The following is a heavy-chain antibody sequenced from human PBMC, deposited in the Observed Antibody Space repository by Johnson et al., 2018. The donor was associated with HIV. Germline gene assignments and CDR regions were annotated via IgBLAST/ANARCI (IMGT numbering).Heavy chain of an antibody. Sequence: VQLVESGGGLVKPGGSLRLSCAASGFTFSDYYMSWIRQAPGKGLEWVSVIYSGGSTYYADSVKGSFTISRDNSKNTLYLQMNSLRAEDTAVYYCAKGLAVSPWADAFDIWGQGTMVTVSS. J-gene: IGHJ3*02. D-gene: IGHD6-19*01. CDR2: IYSGGST. CDR3: AKGLAVSPWADAFDI. CDR1: GFTFSDYY. V-gene: IGHV3-66*01.